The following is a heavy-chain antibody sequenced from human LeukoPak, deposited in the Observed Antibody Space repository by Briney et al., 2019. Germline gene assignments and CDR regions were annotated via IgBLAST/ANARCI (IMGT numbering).Heavy chain of an antibody. J-gene: IGHJ4*02. CDR3: ARHGTSNYYDSALAN. D-gene: IGHD3-10*01. Sequence: GESLKISCKVSGYSFTSYWIAWVRQMPGKGLEWMGIIYPDDSDARYSPSFQGQVTFSADKSISTAYVQWSSLKASDTAMYYCARHGTSNYYDSALANWGQGTLVTVSS. CDR2: IYPDDSDA. V-gene: IGHV5-51*01. CDR1: GYSFTSYW.